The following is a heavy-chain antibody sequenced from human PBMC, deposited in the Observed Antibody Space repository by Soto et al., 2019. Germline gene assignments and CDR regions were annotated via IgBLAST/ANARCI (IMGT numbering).Heavy chain of an antibody. CDR1: GFTFSSYS. Sequence: PGGSLRLSCAASGFTFSSYSMNWVRQAPGKGLEWVSSINSGSFSINYADSVKGRFSISRDNAQNSLHLQMNNLRAEDTAVYYCARNESFNIYGMDVWGQGTTVTVSS. J-gene: IGHJ6*02. CDR3: ARNESFNIYGMDV. D-gene: IGHD3-16*02. CDR2: INSGSFSI. V-gene: IGHV3-21*01.